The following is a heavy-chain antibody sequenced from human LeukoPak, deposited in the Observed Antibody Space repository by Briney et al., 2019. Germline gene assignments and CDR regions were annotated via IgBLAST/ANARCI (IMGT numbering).Heavy chain of an antibody. D-gene: IGHD3-10*01. V-gene: IGHV3-23*01. J-gene: IGHJ3*02. CDR1: GFTFSSDA. CDR3: ATGKRLLWFGELPLGAFDI. CDR2: ISGSGGST. Sequence: GGSLRLSCAASGFTFSSDAMSWVRQAPGKGLEWVSAISGSGGSTYYADSVKGRFTISRDNSKNTLYLQMNSLRAEDTAVYYCATGKRLLWFGELPLGAFDIWGQGTMVTVSS.